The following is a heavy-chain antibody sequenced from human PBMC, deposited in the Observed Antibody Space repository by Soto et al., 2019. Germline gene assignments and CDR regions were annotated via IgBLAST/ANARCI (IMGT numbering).Heavy chain of an antibody. CDR3: ARSIVVVTALDY. CDR1: GYTFTSYA. D-gene: IGHD2-21*02. J-gene: IGHJ4*02. Sequence: QVQLVQSGAEEKKPGASVKVSCKASGYTFTSYAMHWVRQAPGQRLEWMGWINAGNGNTKYSQKFQGRVTITRDTSASTAYMKLRSLRSEVTVVYYCARSIVVVTALDYWGQGTLVTVSS. V-gene: IGHV1-3*05. CDR2: INAGNGNT.